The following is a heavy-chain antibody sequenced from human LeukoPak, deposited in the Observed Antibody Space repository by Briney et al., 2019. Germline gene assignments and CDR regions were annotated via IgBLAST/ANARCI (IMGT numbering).Heavy chain of an antibody. CDR1: GGSISSYY. Sequence: PSETLSLTCTVSGGSISSYYWSWIRQPPGKGLERIGYIYYSGSTNYNPSLKSRVAISVDTSKNQFSLKLSSVTAADTAVYYCARGYSWYYFDYWGQGTLVTVSS. V-gene: IGHV4-59*01. D-gene: IGHD5-18*01. CDR3: ARGYSWYYFDY. CDR2: IYYSGST. J-gene: IGHJ4*02.